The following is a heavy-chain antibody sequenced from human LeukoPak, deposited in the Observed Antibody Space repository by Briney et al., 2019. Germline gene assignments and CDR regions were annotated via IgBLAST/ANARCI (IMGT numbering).Heavy chain of an antibody. V-gene: IGHV4-59*01. CDR1: GASTSAYY. Sequence: SETLSLTCTVSGASTSAYYWSWIRQPPGKGLEWIGYSYSGGNANYNPSLKSRVTISLDTSKKQFSLKLSSVTAADTAVYYCPRQRQNWAAAATYFDYWGQGTLVTVSS. CDR2: SYSGGNA. D-gene: IGHD6-13*01. J-gene: IGHJ4*02. CDR3: PRQRQNWAAAATYFDY.